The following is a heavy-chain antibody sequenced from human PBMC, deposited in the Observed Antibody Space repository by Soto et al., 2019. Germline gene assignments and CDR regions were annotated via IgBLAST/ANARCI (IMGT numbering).Heavy chain of an antibody. J-gene: IGHJ3*02. V-gene: IGHV3-23*01. Sequence: GGSLRLSCAASGFTFSSYAMSWVRQAPGKGLEWVSAISGSGGSTYYADSVKGRFTISRDNSKNTLYLQMNSLRAEDTAVYYCAKDPYYYGSSGSGDAFDIWGQGTMVTVS. CDR3: AKDPYYYGSSGSGDAFDI. CDR2: ISGSGGST. D-gene: IGHD3-22*01. CDR1: GFTFSSYA.